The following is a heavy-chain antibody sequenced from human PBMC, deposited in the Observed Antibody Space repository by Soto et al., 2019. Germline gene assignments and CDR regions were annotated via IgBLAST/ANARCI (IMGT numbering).Heavy chain of an antibody. V-gene: IGHV4-39*01. J-gene: IGHJ5*02. CDR2: IYYSGST. D-gene: IGHD3-9*01. Sequence: QLQLQESGPGLVKPSETLSLTCTVSGGSISSSSYFWGCIRQPPGKGLEWIGSIYYSGSTYYKPSFKSRVTVSVDTAKNQFSLKLSSVTAADTAVYYCARHPIDFWFDPWGQGTLVTVSS. CDR3: ARHPIDFWFDP. CDR1: GGSISSSSYF.